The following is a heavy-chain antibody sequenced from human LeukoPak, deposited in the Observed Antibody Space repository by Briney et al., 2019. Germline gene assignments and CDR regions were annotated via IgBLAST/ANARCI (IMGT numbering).Heavy chain of an antibody. Sequence: PSGGSLRLSCAASGFTFDDYGMSWVRQAPGKGLEWVSGINWNGGSTGYADSVKGRFTISRDNAKNSLYLQMNSLRAEDTALYYCARDLVWFGEPKGYYNYMDVWGKGTTVTVSS. CDR2: INWNGGST. J-gene: IGHJ6*03. D-gene: IGHD3-10*01. V-gene: IGHV3-20*04. CDR3: ARDLVWFGEPKGYYNYMDV. CDR1: GFTFDDYG.